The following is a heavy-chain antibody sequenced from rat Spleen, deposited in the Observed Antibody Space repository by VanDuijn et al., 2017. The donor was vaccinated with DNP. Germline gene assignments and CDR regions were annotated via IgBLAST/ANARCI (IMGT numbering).Heavy chain of an antibody. CDR3: ARRDNIGTTPHY. J-gene: IGHJ2*01. V-gene: IGHV5-7*01. CDR1: GFTFSDYN. D-gene: IGHD1-5*01. CDR2: ISYDGSST. Sequence: EVQLVESGGGLVQPGRSLKLSCAASGFTFSDYNMAWVRQAPKKGLEWVATISYDGSSTYYRDSVKGRFTISRDNAKSTLYLQMDSLRSEDTATYYCARRDNIGTTPHYWGQGVMVTVSS.